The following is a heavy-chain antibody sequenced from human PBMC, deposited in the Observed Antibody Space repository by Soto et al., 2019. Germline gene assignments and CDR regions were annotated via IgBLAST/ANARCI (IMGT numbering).Heavy chain of an antibody. D-gene: IGHD1-26*01. J-gene: IGHJ4*02. Sequence: GASVKVSCKASGYTFTSYGISWVRQAPGQGLEWMGWISAYNGNTNYAQKLQGRVTMTTDTSTSTAYMELRSLRSDDTAVYYCARLGLNVGATTPYDYWGQGTLVTVSS. CDR2: ISAYNGNT. V-gene: IGHV1-18*01. CDR3: ARLGLNVGATTPYDY. CDR1: GYTFTSYG.